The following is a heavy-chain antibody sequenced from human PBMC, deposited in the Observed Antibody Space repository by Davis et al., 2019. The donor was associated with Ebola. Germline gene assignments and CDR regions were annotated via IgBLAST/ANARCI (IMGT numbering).Heavy chain of an antibody. D-gene: IGHD3-16*01. V-gene: IGHV1-46*01. CDR1: GYTFTSYG. CDR2: INPSGGST. J-gene: IGHJ5*02. Sequence: ASVKVSCKASGYTFTSYGISWVRQAPGQGLEWMAIINPSGGSTTYAQKFQGRVTMTRDTSTSTVYMELSSLRSEDTAVYYCARVWGSRWRDWFDPWGQGTLVTVSS. CDR3: ARVWGSRWRDWFDP.